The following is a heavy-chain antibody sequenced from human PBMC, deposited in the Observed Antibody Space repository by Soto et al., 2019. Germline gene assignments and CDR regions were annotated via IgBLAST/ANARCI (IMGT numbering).Heavy chain of an antibody. CDR3: VSGIAAAGYYYYYGMDV. Sequence: ESLKISCKGSGYSFTSYWISWVRQMPGKGLEWMGRIDPSDSYTNYSPSFQGHVTISADKSISTAYLQWSSLKASDTAMYYCVSGIAAAGYYYYYGMDVWGQGTTVTVSS. V-gene: IGHV5-10-1*01. CDR1: GYSFTSYW. CDR2: IDPSDSYT. J-gene: IGHJ6*02. D-gene: IGHD6-13*01.